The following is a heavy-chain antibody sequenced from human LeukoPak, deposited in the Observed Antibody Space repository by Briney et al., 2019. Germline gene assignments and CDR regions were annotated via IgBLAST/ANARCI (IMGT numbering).Heavy chain of an antibody. D-gene: IGHD5-18*01. J-gene: IGHJ3*02. V-gene: IGHV1-2*02. CDR1: GYTFTGYY. CDR2: INPNSGGT. Sequence: ASVKVSCKASGYTFTGYYMHWVRQAPGQGLEWMGWINPNSGGTNYAQKFQGRVTMTRDTSISTAYMELSRLRSDDTAVYYCARVGIQLWLRDPSGAFDIWGQGTMVTVSS. CDR3: ARVGIQLWLRDPSGAFDI.